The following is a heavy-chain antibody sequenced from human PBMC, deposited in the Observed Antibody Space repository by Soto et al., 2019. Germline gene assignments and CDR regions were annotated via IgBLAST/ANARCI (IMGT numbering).Heavy chain of an antibody. D-gene: IGHD4-17*01. J-gene: IGHJ2*01. CDR2: ILYEGHNQ. V-gene: IGHV3-30*14. CDR3: VRPYYGVNRCWDFDL. CDR1: EFAFKSYS. Sequence: QGELVESGGGVVQPGRSLRLSCAASEFAFKSYSMHWVRQAPGKGLEWVAVILYEGHNQYYADSVKGRFTISRDNSKNTLFLQMDNLRPEDTAVYYCVRPYYGVNRCWDFDLWGRGSLVTVSS.